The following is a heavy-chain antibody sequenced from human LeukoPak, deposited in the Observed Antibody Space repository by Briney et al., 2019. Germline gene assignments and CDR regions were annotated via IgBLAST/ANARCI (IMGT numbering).Heavy chain of an antibody. V-gene: IGHV3-23*01. CDR3: AKPHTPHCSGGTCYLFDY. CDR2: ISGSGGAT. Sequence: GGSLRLSCAASGFTLSSYGMSWVRQAPGRGLEWVSTISGSGGATYYANSVKGRLTISRDNSNNTLYLQMNSLRAEDTAVYYCAKPHTPHCSGGTCYLFDYWGQGTLVTVSS. J-gene: IGHJ4*02. D-gene: IGHD2-15*01. CDR1: GFTLSSYG.